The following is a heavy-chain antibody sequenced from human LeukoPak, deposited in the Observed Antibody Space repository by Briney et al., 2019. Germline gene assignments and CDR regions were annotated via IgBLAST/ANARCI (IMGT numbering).Heavy chain of an antibody. Sequence: ASVKVSCKASGYTFTGYYMHWVRQAPGQGLEWMGWINPNSGGTNYAQKFQGRVTMTRDTSISTAYMELSRLRSDDTAVYYCARVHKWLPGGDNWFDPWGQGTLVTVSS. D-gene: IGHD5-12*01. CDR1: GYTFTGYY. CDR2: INPNSGGT. V-gene: IGHV1-2*02. CDR3: ARVHKWLPGGDNWFDP. J-gene: IGHJ5*02.